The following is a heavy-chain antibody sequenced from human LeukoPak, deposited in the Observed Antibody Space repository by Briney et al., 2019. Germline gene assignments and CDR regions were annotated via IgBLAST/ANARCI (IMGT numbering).Heavy chain of an antibody. J-gene: IGHJ3*02. D-gene: IGHD2-21*02. Sequence: SETLSLTGAVYGGSFSGYYWGWIRQPPGKGLKGIGEISHSGSTNYTPSLKSRVTISVDTHKSQLSLKLSSVAAADRAVYYCAICGGDCSQDAFDIWGQGTMVTVSS. CDR2: ISHSGST. CDR1: GGSFSGYY. V-gene: IGHV4-34*01. CDR3: AICGGDCSQDAFDI.